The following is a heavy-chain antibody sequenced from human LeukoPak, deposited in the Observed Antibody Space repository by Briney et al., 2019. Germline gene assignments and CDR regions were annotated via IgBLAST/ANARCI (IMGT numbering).Heavy chain of an antibody. CDR1: GYTFTSYG. D-gene: IGHD6-13*01. J-gene: IGHJ4*02. CDR2: INPNSGDT. Sequence: ASVKVSCKASGYTFTSYGISWVRQAPGQGLEGMGWINPNSGDTGYAQRFQGRVTMTRDTSIRTIYMEIYMELTGLRFDDTALYYCARWDGYSSSPDYWGQGTLVTVSS. V-gene: IGHV1-2*02. CDR3: ARWDGYSSSPDY.